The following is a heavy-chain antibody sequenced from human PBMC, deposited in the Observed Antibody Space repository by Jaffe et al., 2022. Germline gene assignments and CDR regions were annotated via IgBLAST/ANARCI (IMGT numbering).Heavy chain of an antibody. V-gene: IGHV3-23*01. J-gene: IGHJ4*02. CDR2: ISGSGGST. D-gene: IGHD6-6*01. CDR1: GFTFSSYA. CDR3: AKDPSALRSIAARPGANY. Sequence: EVQLLESGGGLVQPGGSLRLSCAASGFTFSSYAMSWVRQAPGKGLEWVSAISGSGGSTYYADSVKGRFTISRDNSKNTLYLQMNSLRAEDTAVYYCAKDPSALRSIAARPGANYWGQGTLVTVSS.